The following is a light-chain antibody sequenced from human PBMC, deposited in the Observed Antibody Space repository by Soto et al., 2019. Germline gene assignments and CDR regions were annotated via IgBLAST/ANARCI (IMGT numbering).Light chain of an antibody. CDR2: GAS. J-gene: IGKJ4*01. Sequence: EIVLAQSPGTLSLSPGESATLSCRASQSVSSSFLAWYQQKAGQAPRLLIYGASRRATGIPDRFSGSGSGTDFTLTISSLEPEDFAVYYCQQRSNWPLTFGGGTKVDI. V-gene: IGKV3D-20*02. CDR1: QSVSSSF. CDR3: QQRSNWPLT.